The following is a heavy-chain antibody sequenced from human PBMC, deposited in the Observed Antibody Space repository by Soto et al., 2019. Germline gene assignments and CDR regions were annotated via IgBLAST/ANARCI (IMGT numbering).Heavy chain of an antibody. CDR1: GFTFSSHW. CDR3: ARGVPNCSSSSCYFDF. J-gene: IGHJ4*02. D-gene: IGHD2-2*01. CDR2: ISGDGRTT. V-gene: IGHV3-74*01. Sequence: EVQLVESGGGLVQPGGSLRLSCAASGFTFSSHWMNWVRQGPGKGLVWVSRISGDGRTTSHADSVKGRFTISRDNAKNTLYLQMNSLRGEDTAVYYCARGVPNCSSSSCYFDFWGQGILVTVSS.